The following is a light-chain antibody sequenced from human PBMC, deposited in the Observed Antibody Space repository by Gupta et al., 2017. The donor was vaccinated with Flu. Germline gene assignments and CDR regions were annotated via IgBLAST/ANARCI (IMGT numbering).Light chain of an antibody. Sequence: SYELTQPPSVSVSPGQTATITCSGNTLSTQYTYWYQQKPGQAPLLVIFKDTERPSGIPERFSGSNSGTTVTLTISGVQAEDEAAYYCQSADNSGTYVVFGGGTKLTVL. CDR1: TLSTQY. CDR3: QSADNSGTYVV. V-gene: IGLV3-25*03. J-gene: IGLJ3*02. CDR2: KDT.